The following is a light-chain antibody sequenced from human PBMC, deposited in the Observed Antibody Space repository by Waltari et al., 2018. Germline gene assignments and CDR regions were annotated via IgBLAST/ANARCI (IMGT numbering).Light chain of an antibody. Sequence: QSALTQPRSVSGSPGQSVTLSCTGSSSDIGCRGYVSWYQQHPGKAPKVMIYDVNKRPSGVPDRFSGSKSGSTASLTISGLQAEDEADYYCCSYAGSYTWVFGGGTKLTVL. CDR1: SSDIGCRGY. V-gene: IGLV2-11*01. J-gene: IGLJ3*02. CDR3: CSYAGSYTWV. CDR2: DVN.